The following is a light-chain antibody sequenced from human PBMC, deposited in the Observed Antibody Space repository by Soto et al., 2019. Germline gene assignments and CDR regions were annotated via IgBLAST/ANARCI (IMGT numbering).Light chain of an antibody. CDR3: QEYNRYPGA. Sequence: ASQTISDFLAWYQHKPGEAPKLLIAEASRLESGVPSRFSVSGSGTESTLTCSSVKPDDPASYSFQEYNRYPGAFGEGTKVDIK. CDR2: EAS. J-gene: IGKJ1*01. V-gene: IGKV1-5*01. CDR1: QTISDF.